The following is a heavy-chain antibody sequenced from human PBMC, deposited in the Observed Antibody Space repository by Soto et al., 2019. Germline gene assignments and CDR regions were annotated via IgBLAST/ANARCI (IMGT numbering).Heavy chain of an antibody. Sequence: QVQLVLSGPEVKKPGASVKVSCKASGYTFSNYGISWVRQAPGQGLEWMGWISAYNGDTYYAQKFQSXVXXXTXXSTSTGYMERRSLTSDDTAVYYCARGYAVVRGWEYWGQGTLVTVSS. CDR3: ARGYAVVRGWEY. CDR1: GYTFSNYG. J-gene: IGHJ4*02. V-gene: IGHV1-18*01. D-gene: IGHD3-10*01. CDR2: ISAYNGDT.